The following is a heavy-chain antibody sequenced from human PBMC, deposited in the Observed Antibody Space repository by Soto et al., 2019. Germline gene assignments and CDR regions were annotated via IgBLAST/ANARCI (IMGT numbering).Heavy chain of an antibody. CDR3: ARERGGRHGYVYYGMDV. D-gene: IGHD5-12*01. V-gene: IGHV1-18*01. J-gene: IGHJ6*02. CDR1: GYTFTSYG. Sequence: ASVKVSCKASGYTFTSYGISWVRQAPGQGLEWMGWISAYNGNTNYAQKLQGRVTMTTDTSTSTAYMELRSLRSDDTAVYYCARERGGRHGYVYYGMDVWDQGTTVTVSS. CDR2: ISAYNGNT.